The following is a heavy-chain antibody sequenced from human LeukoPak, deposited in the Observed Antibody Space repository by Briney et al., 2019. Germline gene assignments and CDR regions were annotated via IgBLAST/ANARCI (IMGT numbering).Heavy chain of an antibody. Sequence: SETLSLTCTVSGGSISSSSYYWGWIRQPPGKGLEWIGSIYYSGSTYYNPSLKSRDTISVDTSKNQFSLKLSSVTAADTAVYYCARPLVATITIFDYWGQGTLVTVSS. J-gene: IGHJ4*02. D-gene: IGHD5-12*01. CDR1: GGSISSSSYY. V-gene: IGHV4-39*01. CDR2: IYYSGST. CDR3: ARPLVATITIFDY.